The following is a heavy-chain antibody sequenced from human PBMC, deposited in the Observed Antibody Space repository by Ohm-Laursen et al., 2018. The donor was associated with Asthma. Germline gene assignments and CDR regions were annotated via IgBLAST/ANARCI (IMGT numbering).Heavy chain of an antibody. Sequence: SLRLSCTASGFNFNSSAMHWVRQAPGKGLEWVAVMSYDGSNKCHADSVKGRFTISRDNSRNTLFLQMNTLRPEDTAVYFCARGHGGIQRWLSYQCDNWGQGTLVTVSS. CDR1: GFNFNSSA. D-gene: IGHD5-18*01. CDR3: ARGHGGIQRWLSYQCDN. V-gene: IGHV3-30-3*01. CDR2: MSYDGSNK. J-gene: IGHJ4*02.